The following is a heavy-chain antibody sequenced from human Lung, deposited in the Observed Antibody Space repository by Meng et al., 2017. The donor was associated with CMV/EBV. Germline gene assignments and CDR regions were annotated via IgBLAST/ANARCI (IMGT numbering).Heavy chain of an antibody. CDR2: FVNYVDT. Sequence: HVQLGQSGAEVKKPGDSVRVSCKASAYTFGSYGICWVRQAPGQGLEWMGWFVNYVDTYPAPKFQGRVTMTTDTHTNTAFMELRSLTSDDTAVYYCASGTPGRSYCDYWGQGTLVTVSS. D-gene: IGHD2-15*01. CDR3: ASGTPGRSYCDY. J-gene: IGHJ4*02. V-gene: IGHV1-18*01. CDR1: AYTFGSYG.